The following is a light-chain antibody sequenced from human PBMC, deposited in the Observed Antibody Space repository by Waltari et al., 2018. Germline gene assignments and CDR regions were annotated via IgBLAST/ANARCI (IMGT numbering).Light chain of an antibody. CDR1: SSNIGQYYH. Sequence: QSVLTQPPSVSGAPGQRVTISCTGSSSNIGQYYHLHLYQHLPGTAPKVLIYANNNRPSGVPDRFSGSKSGASASLAITGLQAEDEADYYCQSFDSSLDGYVFGTGTKVTVL. J-gene: IGLJ1*01. V-gene: IGLV1-40*01. CDR3: QSFDSSLDGYV. CDR2: ANN.